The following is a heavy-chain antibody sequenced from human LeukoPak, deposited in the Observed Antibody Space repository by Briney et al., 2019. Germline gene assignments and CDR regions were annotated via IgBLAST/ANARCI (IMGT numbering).Heavy chain of an antibody. CDR2: IIPILGIA. CDR1: GGTFSSYA. CDR3: AREGKFSYSGYHNTGPSYY. D-gene: IGHD5-12*01. Sequence: GASVKVSCKASGGTFSSYAISWVRQAPGQGLEWMGRIIPILGIANYAQKFQGRVTITADKSTSTAYMELSSLRSEDTAVYYCAREGKFSYSGYHNTGPSYYWGQGTLVTVSS. V-gene: IGHV1-69*04. J-gene: IGHJ4*02.